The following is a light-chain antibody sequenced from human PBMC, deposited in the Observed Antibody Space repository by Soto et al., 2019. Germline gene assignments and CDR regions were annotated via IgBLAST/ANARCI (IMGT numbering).Light chain of an antibody. CDR2: EVS. CDR3: SSYTGSSTPV. Sequence: QSALTQPASVSGSPGQSITISCTGTSSDVGGYNYVSWYPHHPGKAPKLMIYEVSNRPSGVSNRFSGSKSGNTASLTISGLQAEDEADYYCSSYTGSSTPVFGGGTKLTVL. V-gene: IGLV2-14*01. CDR1: SSDVGGYNY. J-gene: IGLJ3*02.